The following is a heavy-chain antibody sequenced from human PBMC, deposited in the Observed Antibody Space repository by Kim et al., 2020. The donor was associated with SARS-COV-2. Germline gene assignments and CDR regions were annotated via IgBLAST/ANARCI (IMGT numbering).Heavy chain of an antibody. CDR3: ARMLQGKYFDY. CDR1: GFTFSSYA. CDR2: SGTAGGT. D-gene: IGHD3-16*01. J-gene: IGHJ4*02. Sequence: GGSLRLSCAASGFTFSSYAMSWVRQAPGKGLEWVSTSGTAGGTYFADSVKGRFTISRDNSKNTLYLQMNSLRAEDTAVYYCARMLQGKYFDYWGQGTLVTVSS. V-gene: IGHV3-23*01.